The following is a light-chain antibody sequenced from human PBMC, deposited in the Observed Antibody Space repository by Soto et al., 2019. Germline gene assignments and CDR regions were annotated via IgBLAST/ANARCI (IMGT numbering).Light chain of an antibody. CDR3: QKYGNFWT. Sequence: TVLTQSPGTLDLSPCERANISCSASQNVSSNLLVWYQQHPGQPPRILIYGESSRATGIQDRFSGSGSGTDFSLTIRRLEPDDFAVYYCQKYGNFWTGGHGNKVDIK. J-gene: IGKJ1*01. CDR1: QNVSSNL. V-gene: IGKV3-20*01. CDR2: GES.